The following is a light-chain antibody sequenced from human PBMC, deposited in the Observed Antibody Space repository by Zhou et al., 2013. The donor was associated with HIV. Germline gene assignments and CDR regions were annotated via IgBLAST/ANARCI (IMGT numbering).Light chain of an antibody. V-gene: IGKV2-40*01. Sequence: DIVMTQTPLSLPVTPGEPASISCRSSQSLFNSDDGNTYLDWYLQKPGQSPHLLIYLGSNRASGVPDRFSGSGSGTDFTLKISRVEAEDVGVYYCFHRLEFPLSFGGGTRLDIK. CDR3: FHRLEFPLS. CDR2: LGS. CDR1: QSLFNSDDGNTY. J-gene: IGKJ4*01.